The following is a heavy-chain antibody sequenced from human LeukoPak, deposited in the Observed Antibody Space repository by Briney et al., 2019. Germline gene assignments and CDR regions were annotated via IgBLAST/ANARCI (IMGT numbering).Heavy chain of an antibody. V-gene: IGHV4-39*01. CDR2: IYYSGST. D-gene: IGHD3-22*01. CDR3: SRLPEYYDSSDYCPWDY. Sequence: NPSETLSLTCTVSGGSISSSSYYWGWIRQPPGKGLEWIGSIYYSGSTYYSPSLESRVTISVDPSKNQFSLKLSSVTAADTAVYYCSRLPEYYDSSDYCPWDYWGQGTLVTVSS. CDR1: GGSISSSSYY. J-gene: IGHJ4*02.